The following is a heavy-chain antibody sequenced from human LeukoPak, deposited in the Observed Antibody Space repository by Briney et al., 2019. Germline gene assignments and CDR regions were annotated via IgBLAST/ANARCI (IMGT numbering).Heavy chain of an antibody. V-gene: IGHV6-1*01. CDR3: ARVVGREVDY. Sequence: SQTLSLTCAISGDSVSSNSAAWNWIRQSPSRGLEWLGRTYYRSKWYNGYAVSVKSRITIKPDTSKNQFSLQPNSVTPDDTAVYYCARVVGREVDYWGQGTLVTVSS. CDR2: TYYRSKWYN. J-gene: IGHJ4*02. D-gene: IGHD1-26*01. CDR1: GDSVSSNSAA.